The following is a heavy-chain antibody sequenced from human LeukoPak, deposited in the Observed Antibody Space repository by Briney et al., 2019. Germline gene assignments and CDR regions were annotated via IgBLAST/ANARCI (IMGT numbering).Heavy chain of an antibody. V-gene: IGHV3-30*18. CDR1: GFTFSSYG. Sequence: QAGGSLRLSCAASGFTFSSYGMHWVRQAPGKGLEWVAVISYDGSNKYYADSVKGRFTISRDNSKNTLYLQMNSLRAEDTAVYYCAKRAVPVAGTGYYFDYWGQGTLVTVSS. CDR3: AKRAVPVAGTGYYFDY. CDR2: ISYDGSNK. D-gene: IGHD6-19*01. J-gene: IGHJ4*02.